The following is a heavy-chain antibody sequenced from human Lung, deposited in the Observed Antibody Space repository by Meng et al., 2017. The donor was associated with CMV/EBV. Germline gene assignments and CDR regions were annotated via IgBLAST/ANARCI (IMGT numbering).Heavy chain of an antibody. CDR3: AREPVEWLVYRYVPGTVDV. V-gene: IGHV4-34*01. CDR1: GGSFSDHY. CDR2: IDQSGDT. D-gene: IGHD3-3*01. Sequence: LXCDVYGGSFSDHYWSWIRQPPGKGLEWIGEIDQSGDTNCNPSLKSRVTILLDTSKNQFSLKLTSVTAADTAVYYCAREPVEWLVYRYVPGTVDVWXQGTXVTGAS. J-gene: IGHJ6*02.